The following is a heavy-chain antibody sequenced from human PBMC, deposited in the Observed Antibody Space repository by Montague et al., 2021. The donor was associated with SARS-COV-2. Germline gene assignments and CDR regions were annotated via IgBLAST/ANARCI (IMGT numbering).Heavy chain of an antibody. V-gene: IGHV4-34*01. Sequence: SETLSLTCAVYGGSFSGYYWSWIRQPPGKGLEWIGEVNHSGSTNYNPSLKSRVTISVDTSKNQFSLKMNSVGTADTAVYYCARGRVTIFGVLIMLPAAGALDIWGQGTMVSVSS. D-gene: IGHD3-3*01. J-gene: IGHJ3*02. CDR1: GGSFSGYY. CDR2: VNHSGST. CDR3: ARGRVTIFGVLIMLPAAGALDI.